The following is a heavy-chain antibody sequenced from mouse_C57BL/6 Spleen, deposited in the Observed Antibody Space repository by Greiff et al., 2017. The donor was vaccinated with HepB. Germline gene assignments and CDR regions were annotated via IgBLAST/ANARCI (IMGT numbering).Heavy chain of an antibody. Sequence: VKLQQPGAELVKPGASVKLSCKASGYTFTSYWMQWVKQRPGQGLEWIGEIDPSDSYTNYNQKFKGKATLTVDTSSSTAYMQLSSLTSEDSAVYYCARSHYDYVYWYFDVWGTGTTVTVSS. J-gene: IGHJ1*03. CDR3: ARSHYDYVYWYFDV. V-gene: IGHV1-50*01. D-gene: IGHD2-4*01. CDR2: IDPSDSYT. CDR1: GYTFTSYW.